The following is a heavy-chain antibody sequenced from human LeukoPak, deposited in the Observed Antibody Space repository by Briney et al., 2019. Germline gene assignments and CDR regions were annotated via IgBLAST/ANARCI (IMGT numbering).Heavy chain of an antibody. Sequence: ASVKVSCKASGYTFTGYYMHWVRQAPGQGLEWMGWINPNSGGTNYAQKFQGRVTMTRDTSISTAYMELSRLRSDDTAVYYCARDANDFWSGYYPYYFDYLGQGTLVTVSS. CDR1: GYTFTGYY. CDR3: ARDANDFWSGYYPYYFDY. J-gene: IGHJ4*02. CDR2: INPNSGGT. D-gene: IGHD3-3*01. V-gene: IGHV1-2*02.